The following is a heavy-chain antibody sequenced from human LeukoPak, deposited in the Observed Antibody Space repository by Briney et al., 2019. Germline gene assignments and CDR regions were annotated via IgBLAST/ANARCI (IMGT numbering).Heavy chain of an antibody. V-gene: IGHV3-7*01. CDR1: GFTFSSYG. D-gene: IGHD6-6*01. CDR3: ARGGGSSS. Sequence: GRSLRLSCAASGFTFSSYGMQWFRQAPGKGLEWLANIKPDGSATNYVDSVKGRFTISRDNAKNSLDLQMNSLRAEDTAVYYCARGGGSSSWGQGTLVTVSS. CDR2: IKPDGSAT. J-gene: IGHJ5*02.